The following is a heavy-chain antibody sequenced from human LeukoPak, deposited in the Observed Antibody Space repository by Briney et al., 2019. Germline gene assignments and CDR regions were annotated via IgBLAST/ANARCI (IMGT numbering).Heavy chain of an antibody. D-gene: IGHD3-22*01. Sequence: GGSLRLSCAASGFTFSSYWMHWVRQAPGKGLVWVSRINSDGSSTSYVDSVKGRFTISRDNAKNTLYLQMNSLRAEDTAVYYCARGHQTWYDSSGYTPTYDYWGQGTLVTASS. CDR3: ARGHQTWYDSSGYTPTYDY. CDR2: INSDGSST. V-gene: IGHV3-74*01. CDR1: GFTFSSYW. J-gene: IGHJ4*02.